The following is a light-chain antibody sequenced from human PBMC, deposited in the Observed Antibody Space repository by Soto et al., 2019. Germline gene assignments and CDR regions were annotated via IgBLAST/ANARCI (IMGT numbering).Light chain of an antibody. V-gene: IGKV1-39*01. Sequence: DIQMTQSPSSLSASVRDRFTISCRASQSISNYLNWYQQRPGKAPKLLIYAAATLQSGVPSRFSGSGSGTDFTLTISSLQPEDFATYYCQQSYSTPGTFGQGTKVDTK. CDR2: AAA. J-gene: IGKJ1*01. CDR1: QSISNY. CDR3: QQSYSTPGT.